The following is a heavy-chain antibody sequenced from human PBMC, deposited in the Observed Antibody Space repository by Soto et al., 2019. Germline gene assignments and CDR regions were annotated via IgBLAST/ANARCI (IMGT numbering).Heavy chain of an antibody. CDR2: ISRSSTGI. D-gene: IGHD3-10*01. V-gene: IGHV3-48*02. Sequence: EVQLVESGGGLVQPGGSLRLSCAASGFTFSLYSMSWVRQAPGKGLEWVSYISRSSTGIHYADSVKGRFTISRDDATNSMHLRMTSLRDGDTAVYYCAMAVTWGLDVWGQGTTVSISS. CDR3: AMAVTWGLDV. J-gene: IGHJ6*02. CDR1: GFTFSLYS.